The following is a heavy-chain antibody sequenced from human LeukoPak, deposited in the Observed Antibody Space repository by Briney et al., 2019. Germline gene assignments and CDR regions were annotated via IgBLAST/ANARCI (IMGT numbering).Heavy chain of an antibody. Sequence: GRSLRLSCAASGFTFDDYAMHWVRQAPGKGLEWVSGISWNSGSIGYADSVKGRFTISRGNAKNSLYLQMNSLRAEDTALYYCAKFAGSPPDASDIWGQRTMVTVSS. D-gene: IGHD3-10*01. V-gene: IGHV3-9*01. CDR3: AKFAGSPPDASDI. CDR1: GFTFDDYA. J-gene: IGHJ3*02. CDR2: ISWNSGSI.